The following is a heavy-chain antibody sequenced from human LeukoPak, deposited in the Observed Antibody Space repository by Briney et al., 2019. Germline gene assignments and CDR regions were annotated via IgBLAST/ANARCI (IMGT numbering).Heavy chain of an antibody. J-gene: IGHJ6*02. CDR3: ARDPRGAAGTYGMDV. Sequence: GGSLRLSCVVSGFTFNRCWMNWVRQAPGKGLEWVSSISSSSNYVFYADSVKGRFTISRDNAKNSLHLQMSSLRAEDTALYYCARDPRGAAGTYGMDVWGQGTTVTVSS. CDR1: GFTFNRCW. CDR2: ISSSSNYV. V-gene: IGHV3-21*01. D-gene: IGHD6-13*01.